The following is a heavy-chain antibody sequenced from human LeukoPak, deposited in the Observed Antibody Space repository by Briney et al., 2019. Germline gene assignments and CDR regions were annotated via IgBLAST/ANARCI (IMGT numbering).Heavy chain of an antibody. Sequence: GGSLRLSCAASGFTFTSYSMNWVRQAPGLGLEWVSSISSTSTYVYYADSVKGRFTISRDNARNSLHLQMDSLRAEDTAVYYCARGLAVTDNDYWGQGTLVTVSS. D-gene: IGHD6-19*01. CDR3: ARGLAVTDNDY. CDR1: GFTFTSYS. V-gene: IGHV3-21*01. CDR2: ISSTSTYV. J-gene: IGHJ4*02.